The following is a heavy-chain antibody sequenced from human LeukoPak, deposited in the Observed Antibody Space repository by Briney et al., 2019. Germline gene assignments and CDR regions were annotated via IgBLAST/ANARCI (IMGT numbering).Heavy chain of an antibody. CDR1: GGSFSSSNW. CDR2: INHSGST. Sequence: SETLSLTCAVYGGSFSSSNWWSWVRQPPGKGLEWIGEINHSGSTKHNPSLKSRVTISVGTSKNQISLKLSSVTAADTSVYYCARRTFGGVIKYWGQGTLVTVSS. V-gene: IGHV4-4*02. CDR3: ARRTFGGVIKY. D-gene: IGHD3-16*02. J-gene: IGHJ4*02.